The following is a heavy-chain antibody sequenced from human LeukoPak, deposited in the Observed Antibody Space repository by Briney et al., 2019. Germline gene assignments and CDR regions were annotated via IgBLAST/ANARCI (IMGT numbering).Heavy chain of an antibody. CDR1: GYPFANFR. J-gene: IGHJ4*01. CDR2: ISAYNGNT. CDR3: ARDRVFGDLTGVSLY. Sequence: ASVKVSCKASGYPFANFRRPWVRQAPGQGLEWMGWISAYNGNTHYAQKFRGRLTLTTETSTSTAYLELRSLKSDDTAVYYCARDRVFGDLTGVSLYWGQGTLVTVSS. D-gene: IGHD4-17*01. V-gene: IGHV1-18*01.